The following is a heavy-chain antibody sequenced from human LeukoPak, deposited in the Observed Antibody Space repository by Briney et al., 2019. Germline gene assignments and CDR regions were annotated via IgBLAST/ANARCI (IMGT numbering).Heavy chain of an antibody. CDR3: TLGYCSSTSCRRFDY. CDR1: GFTFGDYA. J-gene: IGHJ4*02. V-gene: IGHV3-49*03. Sequence: PGGSLRLSCTASGFTFGDYAMSWFRQAPGKGLEWVGFIRSKAYGGTTEYAASVKGRFTISRDDSKSIAYLQMNSLKTEDTAVYHCTLGYCSSTSCRRFDYWGQGTLVTVSS. CDR2: IRSKAYGGTT. D-gene: IGHD2-2*01.